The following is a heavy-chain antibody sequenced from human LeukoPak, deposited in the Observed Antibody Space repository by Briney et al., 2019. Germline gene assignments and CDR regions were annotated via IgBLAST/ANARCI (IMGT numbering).Heavy chain of an antibody. CDR1: GYTFTNYY. CDR2: INPIGGST. D-gene: IGHD2-2*01. V-gene: IGHV1-46*01. Sequence: GASVKVSCKASGYTFTNYYIHWIRQAPGQGLEWMGIINPIGGSTSYAQKFQGRVTMTRDTSTSTVYMELSSLRSEDTAVYYCARGYCDSTSCYHEGDYWGQGTLVTVPS. CDR3: ARGYCDSTSCYHEGDY. J-gene: IGHJ4*02.